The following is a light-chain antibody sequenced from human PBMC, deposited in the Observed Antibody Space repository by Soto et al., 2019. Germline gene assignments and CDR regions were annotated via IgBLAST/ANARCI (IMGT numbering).Light chain of an antibody. CDR1: SSNIGAGYD. CDR3: QSYDIRLSGWV. Sequence: QSVLTQPPSVSGAPGQRVTISCTGSSSNIGAGYDVHWYQQLPGTAPKLLIYGNSNRPSGVPDRFSGSKSGTSASLAITGLQAGDEADHYCQSYDIRLSGWVFGGGTKLTVL. J-gene: IGLJ3*02. V-gene: IGLV1-40*01. CDR2: GNS.